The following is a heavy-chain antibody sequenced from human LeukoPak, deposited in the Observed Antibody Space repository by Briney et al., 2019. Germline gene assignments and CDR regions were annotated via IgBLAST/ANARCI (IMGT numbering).Heavy chain of an antibody. D-gene: IGHD3-10*01. CDR3: AKDWDNYLWSFDY. CDR2: IRYDGSNK. J-gene: IGHJ4*02. V-gene: IGHV3-30*02. CDR1: GFTFSSYG. Sequence: GGTLRLSCAASGFTFSSYGMHWVRQAPGKGLEWVAFIRYDGSNKYYADSVKGRFTISRDNSKNTLYLQMNSLRAEDTAVYYCAKDWDNYLWSFDYWGQGTLVTVSS.